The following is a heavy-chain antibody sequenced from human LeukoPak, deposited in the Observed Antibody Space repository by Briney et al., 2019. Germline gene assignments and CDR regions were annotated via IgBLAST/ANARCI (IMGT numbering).Heavy chain of an antibody. CDR2: IYYSGST. V-gene: IGHV4-59*01. J-gene: IGHJ5*02. D-gene: IGHD6-19*01. CDR3: ARGQRIAVAGPRGGNWFDP. CDR1: GGSISSYY. Sequence: SETLSLTCTVSGGSISSYYWSWIRQPPGKGLEWIGYIYYSGSTNYNPSLKSRVTISVDTSKNQFSLKLSSVTAADTAVYYCARGQRIAVAGPRGGNWFDPWGQGTLVTVSS.